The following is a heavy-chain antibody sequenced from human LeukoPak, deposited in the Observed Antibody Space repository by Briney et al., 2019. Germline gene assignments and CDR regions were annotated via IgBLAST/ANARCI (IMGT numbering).Heavy chain of an antibody. CDR3: ARDKVVTSSLDH. J-gene: IGHJ4*02. CDR2: ISGSSSSI. CDR1: GFTFRSYS. V-gene: IGHV3-48*04. D-gene: IGHD4-23*01. Sequence: GGSLRLSCAASGFTFRSYSMNWVRQAPGKGLGWVSYISGSSSSIYYADSVKGRFTISRDNAKNSLYLQMNSLRAEDTAVYYCARDKVVTSSLDHWGQGTLVTVSS.